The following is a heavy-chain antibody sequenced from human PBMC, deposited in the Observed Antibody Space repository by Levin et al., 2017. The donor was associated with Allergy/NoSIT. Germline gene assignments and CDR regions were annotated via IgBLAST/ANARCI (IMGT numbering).Heavy chain of an antibody. CDR3: TRNGRSDSDSGGFYD. V-gene: IGHV3-30*14. Sequence: GESLKISCAASGFTFSSYAMNWVRQAPGKGLEWVAIIAYDGGNKFYADSVKGRFTISRDNSRNTLYLQMNSLRAEDTAVYYCTRNGRSDSDSGGFYDWGQGTLVTVSS. CDR2: IAYDGGNK. D-gene: IGHD3-22*01. J-gene: IGHJ4*02. CDR1: GFTFSSYA.